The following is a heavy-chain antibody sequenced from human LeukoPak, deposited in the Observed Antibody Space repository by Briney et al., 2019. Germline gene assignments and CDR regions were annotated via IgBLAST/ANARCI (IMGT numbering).Heavy chain of an antibody. CDR3: ASTGYCSSTSCYGFVNIWFDP. Sequence: GGSLRLSCAASGFTFSSYSMNWVRQAPGKGLEWVSYISSSSSTIYYADSVKDRFTISRDNAKNSLYLQMNSLRAEDTAVYYCASTGYCSSTSCYGFVNIWFDPWGQGTLVTVSS. CDR2: ISSSSSTI. CDR1: GFTFSSYS. J-gene: IGHJ5*02. V-gene: IGHV3-48*01. D-gene: IGHD2-2*01.